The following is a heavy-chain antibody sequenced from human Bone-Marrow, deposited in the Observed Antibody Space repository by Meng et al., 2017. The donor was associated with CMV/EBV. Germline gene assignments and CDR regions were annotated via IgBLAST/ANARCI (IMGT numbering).Heavy chain of an antibody. CDR2: IYFSGSA. Sequence: GPLRLSCTVSGGSMNNSTYYWGWIRQPPGKGLEWIGNIYFSGSAYYNPSLKSRVTISVDTSKNQFSLKLSSVTAADTAVYYCSGYRTRWFDPWGQGTLVTVSS. CDR1: GGSMNNSTYY. D-gene: IGHD3-22*01. J-gene: IGHJ5*02. CDR3: SGYRTRWFDP. V-gene: IGHV4-39*01.